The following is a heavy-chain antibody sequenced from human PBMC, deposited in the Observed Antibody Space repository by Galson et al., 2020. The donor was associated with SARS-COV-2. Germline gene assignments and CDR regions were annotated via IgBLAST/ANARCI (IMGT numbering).Heavy chain of an antibody. Sequence: GESLKISCQGSGYNFTTYWISWVRQMPGKGLEWMGRIDPSDSFINYSPSFQDHVTMSVDRSINTAYLHWSSLRTSDTAMYYCARGYCSPGNCYTRYNWFDPWGQGTLVTVSS. CDR2: IDPSDSFI. V-gene: IGHV5-10-1*01. CDR1: GYNFTTYW. D-gene: IGHD2-15*01. CDR3: ARGYCSPGNCYTRYNWFDP. J-gene: IGHJ5*02.